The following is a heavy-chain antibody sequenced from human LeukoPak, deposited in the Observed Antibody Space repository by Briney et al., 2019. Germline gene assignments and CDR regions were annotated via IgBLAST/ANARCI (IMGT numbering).Heavy chain of an antibody. CDR2: ISSSGNYI. CDR1: GFTFSSYS. V-gene: IGHV3-21*01. CDR3: ARVRNPAKVVVEYYFDY. D-gene: IGHD2-15*01. Sequence: IPGGSLRLSCVASGFTFSSYSMNWVRQVPGKGLEWVSSISSSGNYIYYADSMKGRFTISRDNAKNSLYLQMNSLRAEDTAVYYCARVRNPAKVVVEYYFDYWGQGALVTVPS. J-gene: IGHJ4*02.